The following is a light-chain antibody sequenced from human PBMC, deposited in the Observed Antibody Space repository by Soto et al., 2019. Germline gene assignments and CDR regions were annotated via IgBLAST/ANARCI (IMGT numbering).Light chain of an antibody. V-gene: IGKV3-15*01. CDR3: QQYNNWPPWT. J-gene: IGKJ1*01. CDR1: QSVSSN. Sequence: EIVMTQSPATLSVSPRERAPLSCRASQSVSSNLAWYQQKPGQAPRLLIYGASTRATGIPARFSGSGSGTEFTLTITSLQSEDFSVYYCQQYNNWPPWTVGQGTKVEIK. CDR2: GAS.